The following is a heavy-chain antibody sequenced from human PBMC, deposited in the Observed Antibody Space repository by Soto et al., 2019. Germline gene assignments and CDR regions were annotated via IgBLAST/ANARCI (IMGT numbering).Heavy chain of an antibody. Sequence: GGSLRLSCAASGFTFSSYSMNWVRQAPGKGLEWVSYISSSSSSIYYADSVKGRFTISRDNSKNTLYLQMNSLRAEDTVVYYCARDIFGNYYDSSGYYPLWGQGTLVTVSS. V-gene: IGHV3-48*01. CDR1: GFTFSSYS. J-gene: IGHJ4*02. CDR2: ISSSSSSI. D-gene: IGHD3-22*01. CDR3: ARDIFGNYYDSSGYYPL.